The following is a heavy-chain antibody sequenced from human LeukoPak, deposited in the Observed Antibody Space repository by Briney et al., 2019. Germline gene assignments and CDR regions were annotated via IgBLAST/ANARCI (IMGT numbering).Heavy chain of an antibody. CDR3: ARLVDSSGYRYFDY. D-gene: IGHD3-22*01. CDR2: IYPGDSDT. V-gene: IGHV5-51*01. Sequence: GESLKISCKGSGYSFTTYWIAWVRQMPGKGLEWMGIIYPGDSDTRYSPSFQGQVTISADKSISTAYLQWSSLKASDTAMYYCARLVDSSGYRYFDYWGQGTLVTVSS. CDR1: GYSFTTYW. J-gene: IGHJ4*02.